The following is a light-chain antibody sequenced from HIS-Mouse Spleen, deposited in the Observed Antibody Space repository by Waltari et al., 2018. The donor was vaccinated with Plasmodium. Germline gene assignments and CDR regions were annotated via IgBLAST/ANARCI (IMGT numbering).Light chain of an antibody. Sequence: QSVLTQPPSASGTPGQRVTISCSGGRSNIGSNYVYWYQQLPGTAPKLLIYRNNQRPSWVPARFSGSKSGTSASLAISGLRSEDEADYYCAAWDDSLSGPVFGGGTKLTVL. V-gene: IGLV1-47*01. CDR2: RNN. CDR3: AAWDDSLSGPV. CDR1: RSNIGSNY. J-gene: IGLJ2*01.